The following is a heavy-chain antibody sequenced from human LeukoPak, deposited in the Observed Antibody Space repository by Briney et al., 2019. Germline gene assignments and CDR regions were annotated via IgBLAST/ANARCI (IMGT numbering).Heavy chain of an antibody. CDR2: VYYTGST. V-gene: IGHV4-39*01. CDR3: ARHGPPMQRQFYYS. D-gene: IGHD2/OR15-2a*01. Sequence: SETLSLTCTVSGDSISGSSYYWAWIRQPPGKGLEWIGSVYYTGSTYYMSSLKSRVTISADTSKNLFSLKVNSMTAADTAVYYCARHGPPMQRQFYYSWGQGTLVTVSS. CDR1: GDSISGSSYY. J-gene: IGHJ4*02.